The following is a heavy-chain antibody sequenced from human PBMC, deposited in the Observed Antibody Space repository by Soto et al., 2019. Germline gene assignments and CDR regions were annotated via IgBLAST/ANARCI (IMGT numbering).Heavy chain of an antibody. Sequence: QVQLVESGGGLVKPGGSLRLSCAASKFSFDDYYMNWIRQAPGRGLEWVSYISSSGRTIYYADSVKGRFTVSRDNTNNSLYLQMNSLRAEDSAVYYCARDSTGWYPWFDPWGQGTLVTVSS. CDR1: KFSFDDYY. V-gene: IGHV3-11*01. CDR2: ISSSGRTI. J-gene: IGHJ5*02. CDR3: ARDSTGWYPWFDP. D-gene: IGHD6-19*01.